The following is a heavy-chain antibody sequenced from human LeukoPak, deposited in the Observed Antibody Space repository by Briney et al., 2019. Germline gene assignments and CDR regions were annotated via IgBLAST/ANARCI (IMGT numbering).Heavy chain of an antibody. Sequence: SETLSLTCTVSGYSISSGYYWGWIRQPPGKGLEWIGSVYHSGSTYYNPSLKSRVTISVDTSKNQFSLKLSSVTAADTAVYYCARRSPYSSSWIYYFDYWGQGTLVTVSS. CDR3: ARRSPYSSSWIYYFDY. J-gene: IGHJ4*02. D-gene: IGHD6-13*01. CDR1: GYSISSGYY. V-gene: IGHV4-38-2*02. CDR2: VYHSGST.